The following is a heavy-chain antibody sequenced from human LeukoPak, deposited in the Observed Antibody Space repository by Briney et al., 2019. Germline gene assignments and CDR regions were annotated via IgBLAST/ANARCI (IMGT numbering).Heavy chain of an antibody. V-gene: IGHV5-51*01. Sequence: GESLKISCKSSGYGFTTYWIGWVRQMPGKGLEWMGTISPGDSDTRYSPPLQGQVTISADYSINTAYLQWSSLKASDTATYYCARLNSNVPDYWGQGTLVTVSS. CDR3: ARLNSNVPDY. CDR2: ISPGDSDT. D-gene: IGHD4-11*01. J-gene: IGHJ4*02. CDR1: GYGFTTYW.